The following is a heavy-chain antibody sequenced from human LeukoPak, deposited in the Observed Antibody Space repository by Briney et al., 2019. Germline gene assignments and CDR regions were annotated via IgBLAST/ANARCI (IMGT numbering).Heavy chain of an antibody. CDR1: GYTFISYG. Sequence: GASVKVSCKASGYTFISYGISWVRQAPGQGLEWMGWISAYNGNTNYAQKLQGRVTMTTDTSTNTAYMELRNLRSDDTAVYYCARDWGDYDAFDIWGQGAMVTVSS. CDR3: ARDWGDYDAFDI. V-gene: IGHV1-18*01. CDR2: ISAYNGNT. J-gene: IGHJ3*02. D-gene: IGHD3-10*01.